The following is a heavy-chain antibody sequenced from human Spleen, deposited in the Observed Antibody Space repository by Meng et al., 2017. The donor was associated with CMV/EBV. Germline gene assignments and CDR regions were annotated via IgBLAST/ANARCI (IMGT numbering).Heavy chain of an antibody. J-gene: IGHJ6*02. CDR2: IYYSGST. CDR3: ARGARVYGMDV. Sequence: SETLSLTCTVSGGSVNSDSYYWSWIRQSPGKGLEWIGYIYYSGSTNYNPSLKSRVTISIDTSKKEFSLRLSSVTAADTAVYYCARGARVYGMDVWGQGTAVTVSS. CDR1: GGSVNSDSYY. V-gene: IGHV4-61*01.